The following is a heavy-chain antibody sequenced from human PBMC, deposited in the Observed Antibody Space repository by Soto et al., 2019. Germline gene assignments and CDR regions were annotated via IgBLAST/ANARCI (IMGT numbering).Heavy chain of an antibody. J-gene: IGHJ6*02. CDR2: VYYSGST. CDR3: ARGGIPPSGYGIAYAMDV. V-gene: IGHV4-39*01. D-gene: IGHD1-26*01. Sequence: PSETLSLTCTVSGVSIRGSRYCWGWIRQPPGRGLEWIGNVYYSGSTYYTPALKSRVTLSVDTSKNQFSLNLNAVTAADTAVYYCARGGIPPSGYGIAYAMDVWGQGTTVTVSS. CDR1: GVSIRGSRYC.